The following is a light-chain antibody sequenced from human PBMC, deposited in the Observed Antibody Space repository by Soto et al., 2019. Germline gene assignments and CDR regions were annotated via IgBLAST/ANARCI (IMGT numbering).Light chain of an antibody. CDR2: AAS. CDR3: QQRHNWPRT. J-gene: IGKJ1*01. CDR1: QTVTSS. V-gene: IGKV3-11*01. Sequence: EIVLTQSPATLSLSPGERATLSCRASQTVTSSLAWYQQKPGQAPRLLIYAASNRATGIPASFSGSGSGTDFTLTISSLEPEDFAVYYCQQRHNWPRTFGQGTKVEVK.